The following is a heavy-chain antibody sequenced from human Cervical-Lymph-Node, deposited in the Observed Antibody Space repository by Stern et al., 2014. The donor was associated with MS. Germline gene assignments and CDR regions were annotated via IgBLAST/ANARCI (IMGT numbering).Heavy chain of an antibody. CDR3: ARAHIVAVPAAPGGYYESYGMDV. Sequence: QVQLMQSGAEVKKPGSSVKVSCKASGGTFSSYGVDWVRQAPGQGLEWMGEIIPIFGTTNYAQKFQDRVTITADESTGTAYMELTSLRSDDTAVYFCARAHIVAVPAAPGGYYESYGMDVWGQGTTVTVSS. CDR2: IIPIFGTT. D-gene: IGHD2-2*01. J-gene: IGHJ6*02. V-gene: IGHV1-69*01. CDR1: GGTFSSYG.